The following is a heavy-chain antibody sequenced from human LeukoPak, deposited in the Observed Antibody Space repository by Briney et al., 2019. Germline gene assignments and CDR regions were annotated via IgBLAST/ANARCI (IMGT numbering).Heavy chain of an antibody. J-gene: IGHJ4*02. Sequence: SETLSLTCIVSGGSISSDYWTWIRQPAGKGLEWIGLIYTSGTTNYNPSLKSRVTMPVDTSTNQFSLKLTSVTAADTAVYYCARKFDYWGQGRLVTVSS. CDR3: ARKFDY. V-gene: IGHV4-4*07. CDR1: GGSISSDY. CDR2: IYTSGTT.